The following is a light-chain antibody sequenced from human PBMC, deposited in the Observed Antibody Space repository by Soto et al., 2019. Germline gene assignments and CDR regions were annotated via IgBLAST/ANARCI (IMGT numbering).Light chain of an antibody. J-gene: IGLJ3*02. CDR2: DVS. V-gene: IGLV2-14*01. CDR3: SSYTSSSPLNWV. CDR1: SSDVCGYNY. Sequence: QSALTQPASVSGSPGQSITISCTGTSSDVCGYNYVSWYQQHPGKAPKLMSYDVSNRPSGVSNRFSGSKSGNTASLTISGLQAEDEADYYCSSYTSSSPLNWVFGGGTKLTVL.